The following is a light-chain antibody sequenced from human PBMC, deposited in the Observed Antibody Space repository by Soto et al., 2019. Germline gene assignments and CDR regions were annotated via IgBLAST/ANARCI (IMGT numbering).Light chain of an antibody. CDR2: DAS. J-gene: IGKJ4*01. CDR1: QSVSSY. CDR3: QRFNRWPLS. V-gene: IGKV3-11*01. Sequence: EIVLTQSPATLSLSPGERATLSCRASQSVSSYLAWYQQKPGQAPRLLIYDASNRATGIPARFSGSGSGTDFTLTISSLEPEDFGVYYCQRFNRWPLSFGGGTKVEI.